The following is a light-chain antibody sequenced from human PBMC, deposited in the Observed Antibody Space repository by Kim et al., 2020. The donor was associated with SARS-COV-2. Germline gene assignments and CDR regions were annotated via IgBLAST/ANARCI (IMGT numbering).Light chain of an antibody. V-gene: IGLV4-69*01. CDR2: VNSDGSH. CDR3: QTWGTTVV. Sequence: ASVKLTWTLSSRNITDAIAWNQQQPGKGPRYLMKVNSDGSHNKGDGIPDRFSGSSSGADRYLTISSLQSEDEADYYCQTWGTTVVFGGGTQLTVL. CDR1: SRNITDA. J-gene: IGLJ2*01.